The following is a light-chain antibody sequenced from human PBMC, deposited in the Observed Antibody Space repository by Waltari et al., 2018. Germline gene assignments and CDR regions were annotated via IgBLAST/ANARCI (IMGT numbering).Light chain of an antibody. Sequence: QSALTQPPSASGSPGQSVTISCTGTSSDVGGYNYVSWYTQYPGKAPKLMIYEVSKRPSGVPERFSGSKSGNTASLTVSGLQGDDEADYYCSSYAGSNTVVFGGGTKLTVL. J-gene: IGLJ2*01. CDR3: SSYAGSNTVV. V-gene: IGLV2-8*01. CDR1: SSDVGGYNY. CDR2: EVS.